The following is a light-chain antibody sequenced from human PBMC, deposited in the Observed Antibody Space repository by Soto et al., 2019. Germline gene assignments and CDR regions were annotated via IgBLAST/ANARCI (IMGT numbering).Light chain of an antibody. CDR3: QQYNTYPLT. CDR1: QSISTW. J-gene: IGKJ1*01. V-gene: IGKV1-5*01. Sequence: IQMTHSPSPLPASVGDRVTITFRASQSISTWLAWYQQQPGKAPRLLISDASTLESGIPSRFSGSGSGTEFTLTISSLQPDDFATYYCQQYNTYPLTFGQGTKVDIK. CDR2: DAS.